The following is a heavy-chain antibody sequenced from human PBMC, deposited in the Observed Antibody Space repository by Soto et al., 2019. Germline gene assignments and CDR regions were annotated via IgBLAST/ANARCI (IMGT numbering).Heavy chain of an antibody. J-gene: IGHJ4*02. CDR3: AKDGRGSGSHYNSFGY. D-gene: IGHD3-10*01. CDR1: GFTVDNNY. CDR2: IYSTGTT. V-gene: IGHV3-53*01. Sequence: EVQLVESGGGLIQPGGSLKLSCAASGFTVDNNYMSWVRQAPGKGLEWVSLIYSTGTTKYADSVKGRFTVSRDNAKITLYLQMNSLRAEDTAVYYCAKDGRGSGSHYNSFGYWGQGTLVTVSS.